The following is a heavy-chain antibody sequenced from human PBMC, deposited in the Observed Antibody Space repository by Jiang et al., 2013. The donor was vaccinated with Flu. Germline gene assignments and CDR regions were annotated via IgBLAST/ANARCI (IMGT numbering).Heavy chain of an antibody. CDR1: GYSISSGYY. CDR3: ARRGESTGGHDY. CDR2: IYHSGST. D-gene: IGHD3-16*01. J-gene: IGHJ4*02. V-gene: IGHV4-38-2*01. Sequence: LLKPSETLSLTCAVSGYSISSGYYWGWIRQPPGKGLEWIGSIYHSGSTYYNPSLKSRVTISVDTSKNQFSLKLSSVAAADTAVYYCARRGESTGGHDYWGQGTLVTVSS.